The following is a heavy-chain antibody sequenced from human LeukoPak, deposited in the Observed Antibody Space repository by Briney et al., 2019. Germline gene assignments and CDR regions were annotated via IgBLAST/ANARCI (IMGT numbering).Heavy chain of an antibody. Sequence: SETLSLTCTVSGYSISSGYYWGWIRQPPGKGLEWIGSIYHSGSTYCNPSLKSRVTISVDTSKNQFSLKLSSVTAADTAVYYCASVGYSGYDFSFDYWGQGTLVTVSS. CDR3: ASVGYSGYDFSFDY. CDR1: GYSISSGYY. V-gene: IGHV4-38-2*02. CDR2: IYHSGST. D-gene: IGHD5-12*01. J-gene: IGHJ4*02.